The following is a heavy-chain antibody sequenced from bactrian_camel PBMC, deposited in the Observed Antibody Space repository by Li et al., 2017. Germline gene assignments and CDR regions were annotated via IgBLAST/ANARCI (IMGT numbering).Heavy chain of an antibody. D-gene: IGHD1*01. J-gene: IGHJ6*01. Sequence: QLVESGGGSVQAGGSLRLSCVGSGYSNSMKTRYIGWFRQAPGKEREAVAKLYFGGSGSTYYDDAVKGRFTISQDNAKNTVYPQMDNLKPEDTAMYYCAADEMTGLRGRCPRNLAPPLFGFWGQGTQVTVS. V-gene: IGHV3S54*01. CDR1: GYSNSMKTRY. CDR2: YFGGSGST. CDR3: AADEMTGLRGRCPRNLAPPLFGF.